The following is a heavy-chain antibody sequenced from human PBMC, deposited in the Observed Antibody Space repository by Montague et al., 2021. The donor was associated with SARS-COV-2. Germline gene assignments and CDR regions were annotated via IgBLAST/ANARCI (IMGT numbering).Heavy chain of an antibody. V-gene: IGHV4-34*01. CDR2: INLTGGT. D-gene: IGHD1-14*01. J-gene: IGHJ6*02. CDR1: GESISGHF. Sequence: SETLSLTCAVSGESISGHFWSWIRQPPGKGLEWLGEINLTGGTNSAPSLESRLSISMDTSKRQVSLRLTSVTAADTALYFCARGFRDVVRTTRLHNKLYSYGFDVWGRGTMVIVSS. CDR3: ARGFRDVVRTTRLHNKLYSYGFDV.